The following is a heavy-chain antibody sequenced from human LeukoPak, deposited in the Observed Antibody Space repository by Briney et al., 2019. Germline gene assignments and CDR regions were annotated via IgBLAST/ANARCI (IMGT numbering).Heavy chain of an antibody. D-gene: IGHD3-10*01. CDR3: AKDASRHYYGSGSVNDY. J-gene: IGHJ4*02. Sequence: SLRLSCAAXXFTFDDFAMHWVRQAPGKGLEWVSGIGWNSGSIGYADSVKGRFTISRDNAKNSLYLQMNTLRAEDTALYYCAKDASRHYYGSGSVNDYWGQGTLVTVSS. CDR1: XFTFDDFA. V-gene: IGHV3-9*01. CDR2: IGWNSGSI.